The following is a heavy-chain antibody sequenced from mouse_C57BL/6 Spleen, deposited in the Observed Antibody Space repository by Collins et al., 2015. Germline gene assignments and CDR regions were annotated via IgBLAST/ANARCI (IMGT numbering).Heavy chain of an antibody. CDR3: AIYPYYYGSSSYAMDY. Sequence: QAQLQQPGAELVKPGASVKVSCKASGYTFTSYWMHWVKQRPGQGLEWIGRIHPSDSDTNYNQKFKGKATLTVDKSSSTAYMQLSSLTSEDSAVYYCAIYPYYYGSSSYAMDYWGQGTSVTVSS. CDR1: GYTFTSYW. V-gene: IGHV1-74*01. J-gene: IGHJ4*01. CDR2: IHPSDSDT. D-gene: IGHD1-1*01.